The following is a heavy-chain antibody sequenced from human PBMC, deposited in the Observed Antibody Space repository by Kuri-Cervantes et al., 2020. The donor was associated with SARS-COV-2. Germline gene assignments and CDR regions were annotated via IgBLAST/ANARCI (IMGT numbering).Heavy chain of an antibody. CDR2: TYYSGSN. V-gene: IGHV4-59*01. Sequence: SETLSLTCPVSGGSISSYYWSWIRQPPGKGLEWIGYTYYSGSNNYNPSLKSRVTISVDTSKNQFSLKLSSVTAADTAVYYCARDSTYSSGWYEGFDYYYYGMDVWGQGTTVTVSS. D-gene: IGHD6-19*01. CDR1: GGSISSYY. J-gene: IGHJ6*02. CDR3: ARDSTYSSGWYEGFDYYYYGMDV.